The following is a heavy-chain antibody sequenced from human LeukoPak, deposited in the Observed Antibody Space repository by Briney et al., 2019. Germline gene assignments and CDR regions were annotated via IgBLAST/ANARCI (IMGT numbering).Heavy chain of an antibody. J-gene: IGHJ6*03. CDR3: ARGRLGYGYGYVRYYYYYYMDV. D-gene: IGHD5-18*01. Sequence: GASVKVSCKASGYTFTSYGISWVRQAPGQGLEWMGWISAYNGNTNYAQKLQGRVTMTTDTSTSTAYMELRSLRSDDAAVYYCARGRLGYGYGYVRYYYYYYMDVWGKGTTVTVSS. CDR2: ISAYNGNT. V-gene: IGHV1-18*01. CDR1: GYTFTSYG.